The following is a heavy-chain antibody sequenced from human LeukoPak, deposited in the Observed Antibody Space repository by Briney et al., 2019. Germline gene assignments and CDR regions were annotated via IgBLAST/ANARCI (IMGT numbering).Heavy chain of an antibody. CDR3: TSEKWELLPSYYYFYYMNV. J-gene: IGHJ6*03. Sequence: GGSLRLSCPASGFTFSGSAMHWVRQASGKGLEWVGRIRSKANSYATAYAASVKGRFTIYRDDSKHTAYLQMNSLKTEDTAVYYCTSEKWELLPSYYYFYYMNVWGKGTTVTVSS. D-gene: IGHD1-26*01. CDR1: GFTFSGSA. CDR2: IRSKANSYAT. V-gene: IGHV3-73*01.